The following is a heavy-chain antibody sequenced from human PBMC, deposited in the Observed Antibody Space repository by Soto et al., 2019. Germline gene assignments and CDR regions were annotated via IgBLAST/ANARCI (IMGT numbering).Heavy chain of an antibody. CDR1: GYTFTCYD. D-gene: IGHD5-12*01. J-gene: IGHJ4*02. V-gene: IGHV1-8*01. CDR3: AREGGYDSIDY. Sequence: GASVKVSCKASGYTFTCYDINWARQATGQGLEWMGWMNPNSGNTGYAQKFQGRVTMTRNTSISTAYMELNSLRFEDTAVYYCAREGGYDSIDYWGQGTLVTVSS. CDR2: MNPNSGNT.